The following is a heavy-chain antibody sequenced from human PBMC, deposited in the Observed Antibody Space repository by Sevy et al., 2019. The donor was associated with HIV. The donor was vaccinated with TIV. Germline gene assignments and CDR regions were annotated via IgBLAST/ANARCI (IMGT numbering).Heavy chain of an antibody. CDR3: ARGVTIFGLVRHYFDY. J-gene: IGHJ4*02. CDR1: GFSVNSNY. D-gene: IGHD3-3*01. V-gene: IGHV3-66*01. CDR2: IYSDGST. Sequence: GGSLRLSCAASGFSVNSNYMTWVRQAPGKGMDWVSIIYSDGSTKYADALKGRFTISRDNSKNTMYLQMNSLRVEDTAVYYCARGVTIFGLVRHYFDYWGQGTLVTVSS.